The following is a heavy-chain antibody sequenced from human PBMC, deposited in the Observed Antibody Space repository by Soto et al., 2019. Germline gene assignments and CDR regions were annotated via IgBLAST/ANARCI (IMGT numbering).Heavy chain of an antibody. CDR3: AKAGYCSGGSCYSSSVYFQH. D-gene: IGHD2-15*01. CDR2: ISWNSGSI. CDR1: GFTFDDYA. V-gene: IGHV3-9*01. J-gene: IGHJ1*01. Sequence: GGSLRLSCAASGFTFDDYAMHWVRQAPGKGLEWVSGISWNSGSIGYADSVKGRFTISRDNAKNSLYLQMNSLRAEDTALYYCAKAGYCSGGSCYSSSVYFQHWGQGTLVTVSS.